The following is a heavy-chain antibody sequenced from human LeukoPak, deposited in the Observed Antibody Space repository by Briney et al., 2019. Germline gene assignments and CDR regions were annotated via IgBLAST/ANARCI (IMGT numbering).Heavy chain of an antibody. V-gene: IGHV3-48*03. CDR2: ISSSGSTI. J-gene: IGHJ3*02. Sequence: GGSLRLSCAPSGFTFSSYEMNWVRQAPGKGLEWVSYISSSGSTIYYADSVKGRFTISRDNAKNSLYLQMNSLRAEDTAVYYCARKEVYDSSTDGLGTFYISGKGTMVTVSS. CDR1: GFTFSSYE. D-gene: IGHD3-22*01. CDR3: ARKEVYDSSTDGLGTFYI.